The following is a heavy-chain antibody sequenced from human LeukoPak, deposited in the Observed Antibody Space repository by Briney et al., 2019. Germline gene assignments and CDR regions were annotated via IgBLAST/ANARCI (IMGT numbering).Heavy chain of an antibody. CDR2: ISGSGGGT. CDR1: EFTFSSYW. V-gene: IGHV3-23*01. D-gene: IGHD2-15*01. Sequence: EGSLRLSCAASEFTFSSYWMSWVRQAPGKGLEWVSGISGSGGGTYYADSVQGRFTISRDNSKNTLFLQMNSLRADDTAVYYCARVGAKLIVGWGQGTLVTVSS. CDR3: ARVGAKLIVG. J-gene: IGHJ4*02.